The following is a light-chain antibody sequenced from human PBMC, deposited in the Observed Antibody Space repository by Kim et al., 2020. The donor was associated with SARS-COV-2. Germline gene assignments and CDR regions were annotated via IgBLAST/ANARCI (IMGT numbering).Light chain of an antibody. CDR1: QGISRS. J-gene: IGKJ2*01. CDR3: QQGNDLPYT. V-gene: IGKV1D-12*01. Sequence: SASVGDRVTITCWAGQGISRSLAWYQQKPGKAPQLLISGASSLRSGVPSRFSGRGSGTEFTLTINNLQPGDIATYYCQQGNDLPYTFGQGTKLEI. CDR2: GAS.